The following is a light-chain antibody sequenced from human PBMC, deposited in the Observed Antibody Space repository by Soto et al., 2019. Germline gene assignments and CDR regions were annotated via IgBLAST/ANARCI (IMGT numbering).Light chain of an antibody. CDR3: QQYNNWPPIT. CDR2: GAS. Sequence: EVVMTQSPATLSVSPGETFTLSCRASQSVSSDVAWYQQKPGQAPRLLIYGASTRATGIPARFSGSGSGTEFTLTISSLQSEDFAVYYCQQYNNWPPITFGQGTRLEIK. J-gene: IGKJ5*01. V-gene: IGKV3-15*01. CDR1: QSVSSD.